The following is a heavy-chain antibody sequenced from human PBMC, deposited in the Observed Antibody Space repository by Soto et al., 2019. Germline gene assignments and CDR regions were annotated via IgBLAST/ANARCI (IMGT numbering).Heavy chain of an antibody. Sequence: QVPLQESGPGLVKPSQTLSLTCTVSGGSISSGGYYWSWIRQHPGKGLEWIGYIYYLGSTYYNPSLKSRVTISVDTSKNQFSLKLSSVTAADTAVYYCAGSDWRGGNCYSVYYYGMDVWGQGTTVTVSS. D-gene: IGHD2-15*01. CDR3: AGSDWRGGNCYSVYYYGMDV. CDR2: IYYLGST. CDR1: GGSISSGGYY. J-gene: IGHJ6*02. V-gene: IGHV4-31*03.